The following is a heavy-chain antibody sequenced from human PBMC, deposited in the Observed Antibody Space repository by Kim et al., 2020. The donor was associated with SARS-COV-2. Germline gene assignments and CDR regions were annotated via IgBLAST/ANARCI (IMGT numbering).Heavy chain of an antibody. CDR1: GYIVTSYA. D-gene: IGHD6-19*01. CDR3: ARGSGSGWYNPFDF. J-gene: IGHJ4*02. CDR2: INTGKGNT. V-gene: IGHV1-3*04. Sequence: ASVKVSCKASGYIVTSYALHWVRQAAGQRLEWMGLINTGKGNTRYSQKFQGRVTISKDTSASTLYIELNRLTSEDTAIYYCARGSGSGWYNPFDFWGEGTQVPVAS.